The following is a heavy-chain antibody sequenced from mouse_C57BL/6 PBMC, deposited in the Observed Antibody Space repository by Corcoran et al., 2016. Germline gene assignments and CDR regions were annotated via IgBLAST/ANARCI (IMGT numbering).Heavy chain of an antibody. J-gene: IGHJ4*01. CDR1: GYTFTDYY. CDR2: INPYNGGT. D-gene: IGHD2-5*01. V-gene: IGHV1-19*01. Sequence: EVQLQQSGPVLVKPGASVKMSCKASGYTFTDYYMNWVKQSHGKSLEWIGVINPYNGGTSYNQKFKGKATLTVDKSSSTAYMELRSLTSEDSAVYYCARWDYSNLYYAMDYWGQGTSVTVSS. CDR3: ARWDYSNLYYAMDY.